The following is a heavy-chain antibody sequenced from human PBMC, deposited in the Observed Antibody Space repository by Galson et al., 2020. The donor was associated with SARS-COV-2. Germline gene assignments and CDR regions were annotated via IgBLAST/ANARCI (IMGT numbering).Heavy chain of an antibody. CDR3: ARDLRHYDFWSGYSDYYYMDV. CDR1: VGSISSHY. V-gene: IGHV4-59*11. Sequence: SETLSLTCTVSVGSISSHYWSWIRQPPGKGLEWIGYIYYSGSTNYNPSLKSRVTISVDTSKNQFSLKLSSVTAADTAVYYCARDLRHYDFWSGYSDYYYMDVWGKGTTVTVSS. CDR2: IYYSGST. D-gene: IGHD3-3*01. J-gene: IGHJ6*03.